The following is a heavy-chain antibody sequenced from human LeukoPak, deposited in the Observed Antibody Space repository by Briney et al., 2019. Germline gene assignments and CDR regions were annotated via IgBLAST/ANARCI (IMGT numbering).Heavy chain of an antibody. V-gene: IGHV3-23*01. J-gene: IGHJ4*02. D-gene: IGHD1-26*01. CDR2: VTDSGGTT. CDR3: AKLWRGSHPRYFDH. Sequence: GGSLRLSCAASGFTFRTYAMSWVRQAPGKGLEWVSTVTDSGGTTFYADSVKGRFTISRDNSKNTVYLQMNSLRAEDTAVYYCAKLWRGSHPRYFDHWGQGTLVTVSS. CDR1: GFTFRTYA.